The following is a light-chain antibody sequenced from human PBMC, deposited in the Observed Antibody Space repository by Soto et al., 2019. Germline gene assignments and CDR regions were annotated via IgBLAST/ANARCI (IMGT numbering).Light chain of an antibody. V-gene: IGKV1-12*01. Sequence: DIQMTQSPSSVSASVGDRVTITCRASQGIRNRLDWYQQKPGKAPKLLICDASSLQSGVPSRFSGSGSGTDFTLTISSLQPEDFATYYCQQANSFPWTFGQGTKVEIK. CDR3: QQANSFPWT. CDR2: DAS. CDR1: QGIRNR. J-gene: IGKJ1*01.